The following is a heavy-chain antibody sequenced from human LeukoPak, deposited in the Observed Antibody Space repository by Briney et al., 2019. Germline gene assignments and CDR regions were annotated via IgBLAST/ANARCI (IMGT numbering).Heavy chain of an antibody. D-gene: IGHD1-26*01. CDR3: ATAPGFWEWAPFDY. Sequence: PEGTPTHSPTSPPLTSTTPSLPPVPQPTANGHQRHHSVKSKADGGTTDYAAPVECRFTISRDDSRISLFLQMICLKPEDTGVYYCATAPGFWEWAPFDYWGEGTLVTVSS. J-gene: IGHJ4*02. V-gene: IGHV3-15*01. CDR2: VKSKADGGTT. CDR1: PLTSTTPS.